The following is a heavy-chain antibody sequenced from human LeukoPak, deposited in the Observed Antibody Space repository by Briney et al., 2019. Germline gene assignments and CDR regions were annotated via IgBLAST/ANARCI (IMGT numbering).Heavy chain of an antibody. J-gene: IGHJ5*02. CDR2: IIPILGIA. CDR1: GGTFSSYA. Sequence: SVKVSCKASGGTFSSYAISWVRQAPGQGLEWMGRIIPILGIANYAQKFQGRVTITADKSTSTAYMELSSLRSEDTAVYYWARDSPGSYRFDPWGQGTLVTVST. CDR3: ARDSPGSYRFDP. V-gene: IGHV1-69*04. D-gene: IGHD3-10*01.